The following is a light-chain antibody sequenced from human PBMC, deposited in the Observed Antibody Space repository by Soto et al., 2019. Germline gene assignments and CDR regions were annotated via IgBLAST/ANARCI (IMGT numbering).Light chain of an antibody. CDR2: GVY. Sequence: QSALTQPASVSGSPGQSITISCTGTDSDVGGYNYVSWYQQHPGKAPKLMIYGVYNRPSGVSNRFSGSKSGNTASLTISGLQAEDEADYYCQTWGTGIHVVFGGGTKLTVL. V-gene: IGLV2-14*01. CDR3: QTWGTGIHVV. CDR1: DSDVGGYNY. J-gene: IGLJ2*01.